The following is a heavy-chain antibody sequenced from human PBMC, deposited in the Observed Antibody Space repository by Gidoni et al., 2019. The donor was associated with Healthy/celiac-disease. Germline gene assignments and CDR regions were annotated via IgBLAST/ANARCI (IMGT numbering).Heavy chain of an antibody. Sequence: QVQLQQWGAGLLKPSETLSLTCAVYGGSFSGYYWSWIRQPPGKGLEWIGEINHSGSTNYNPSLKSRVTISVDTSKNQFSLKLSSVTAADTAVYYCARDRFSGYWGQGTLVTVSS. CDR1: GGSFSGYY. V-gene: IGHV4-34*01. CDR2: INHSGST. CDR3: ARDRFSGY. J-gene: IGHJ4*02. D-gene: IGHD3-16*02.